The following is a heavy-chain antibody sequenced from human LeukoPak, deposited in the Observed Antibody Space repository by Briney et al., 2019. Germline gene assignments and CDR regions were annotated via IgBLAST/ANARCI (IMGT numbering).Heavy chain of an antibody. D-gene: IGHD3-16*01. V-gene: IGHV6-1*01. Sequence: TSQTLSLTCAISGDSVSSNSAAWNWIRQSPSRGLEWLGRTYYRSKWYNDYAVSVKSRITINPDTSKNQFSLRLSSVTAADTAVYYCARDSFGVGGADNWFDPWGQGTLVTVSS. CDR2: TYYRSKWYN. CDR3: ARDSFGVGGADNWFDP. J-gene: IGHJ5*02. CDR1: GDSVSSNSAA.